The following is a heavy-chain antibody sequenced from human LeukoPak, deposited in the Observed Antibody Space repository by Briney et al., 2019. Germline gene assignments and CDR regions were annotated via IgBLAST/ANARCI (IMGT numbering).Heavy chain of an antibody. Sequence: GGSLRLSCAASGFTFSSYAMHWVRQAPGKGLEWVAVISYDGSNKYYADSVKGRFTISRDNSKNTLYLQMNSLRAEDTAVYYCARDKVVVAATYAFDIWGQGTMVTVSS. J-gene: IGHJ3*02. D-gene: IGHD2-15*01. CDR3: ARDKVVVAATYAFDI. CDR1: GFTFSSYA. CDR2: ISYDGSNK. V-gene: IGHV3-30-3*01.